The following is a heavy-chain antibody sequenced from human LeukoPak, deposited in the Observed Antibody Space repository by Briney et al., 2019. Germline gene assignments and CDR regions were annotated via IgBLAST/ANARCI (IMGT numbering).Heavy chain of an antibody. D-gene: IGHD4-11*01. Sequence: GGSLRLSCAASGFTFSSYWMSWVRQAPGKGLEWVANINQDGTAKYCVDSLKGRFTISRDNAKNSLYLQMNSLRAEDTAVYYCARDGHYSIYELRFDYWGQGALVTVSS. CDR1: GFTFSSYW. V-gene: IGHV3-7*01. J-gene: IGHJ4*02. CDR2: INQDGTAK. CDR3: ARDGHYSIYELRFDY.